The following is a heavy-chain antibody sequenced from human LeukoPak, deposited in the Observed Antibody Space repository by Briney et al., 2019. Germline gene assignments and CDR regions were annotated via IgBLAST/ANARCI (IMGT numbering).Heavy chain of an antibody. CDR2: IYYSGST. CDR1: GGSISSGGYS. Sequence: PSETLSLTCTVSGGSISSGGYSWSWIRQPPGKGLEWIGYIYYSGSTNYNPSLKSRVTISVDTSKNQFSLKLSSVTAADTAVYYCARRATVVTRNGPNDAFDIWGQGTMVTVSS. V-gene: IGHV4-61*08. CDR3: ARRATVVTRNGPNDAFDI. D-gene: IGHD4-17*01. J-gene: IGHJ3*02.